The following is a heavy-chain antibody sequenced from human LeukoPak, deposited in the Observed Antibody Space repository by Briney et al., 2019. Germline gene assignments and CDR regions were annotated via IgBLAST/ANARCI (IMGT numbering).Heavy chain of an antibody. CDR2: IRYDGSNK. CDR3: AKTYYDFWSGYS. V-gene: IGHV3-30*02. CDR1: GFTFSSYG. Sequence: GGSLRLSCAASGFTFSSYGMQWVRQAPGKGLEWVAFIRYDGSNKYYADSVKGRFTISRDNSKNTLYLQMNSLRAEDTAVYYCAKTYYDFWSGYSWGQGTLVTVSS. J-gene: IGHJ5*02. D-gene: IGHD3-3*01.